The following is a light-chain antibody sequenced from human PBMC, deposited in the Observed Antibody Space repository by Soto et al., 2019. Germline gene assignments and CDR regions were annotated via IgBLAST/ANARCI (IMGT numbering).Light chain of an antibody. V-gene: IGKV3-15*01. CDR2: GAS. Sequence: ETVMTQSPATLSLSPGDRATLSCRASQSVSTKLAWYKQKPGQAPRLLIYGASTRGTGINARFSGSGSGTEFTLTISSLQSEDFAVYYCQHYNNWPLTFGGGTKVDIK. CDR1: QSVSTK. CDR3: QHYNNWPLT. J-gene: IGKJ4*01.